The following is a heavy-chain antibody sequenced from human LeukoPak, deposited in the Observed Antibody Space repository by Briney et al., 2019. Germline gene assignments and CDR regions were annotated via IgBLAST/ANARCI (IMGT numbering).Heavy chain of an antibody. D-gene: IGHD5-24*01. CDR1: GFTFSSYG. CDR2: ISSSSGTI. V-gene: IGHV3-48*02. CDR3: ARASFQRWLQLGGD. J-gene: IGHJ4*02. Sequence: GGSLRLSCAASGFTFSSYGMSWVRQAPGKGLEWLSYISSSSGTIYYADSVKGRFTISRDNAKNSLYLQMNSLRDEDTAVYYCARASFQRWLQLGGDWGQGTLVTVSS.